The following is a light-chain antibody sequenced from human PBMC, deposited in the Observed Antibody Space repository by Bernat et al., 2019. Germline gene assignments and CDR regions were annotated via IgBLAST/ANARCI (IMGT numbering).Light chain of an antibody. CDR1: QSINNN. CDR3: QQYNSWPPAT. J-gene: IGKJ4*01. CDR2: SAS. V-gene: IGKV3-15*01. Sequence: EIVMTQSPATLSVSPGERATLSCRASQSINNNLAWYQQKPGQAPRLLIHSASTRATGVPARFSGSGSGTEFTLTISSLQSEDVAVYYCQQYNSWPPATFGGGTKVEIK.